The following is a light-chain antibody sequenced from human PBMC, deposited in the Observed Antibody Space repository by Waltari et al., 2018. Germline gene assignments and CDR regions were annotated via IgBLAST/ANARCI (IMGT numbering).Light chain of an antibody. CDR3: YSTDSTGNHVV. CDR2: DDN. Sequence: SYELTQPPSVSVSPGQTARITCSGDALPKKYAFWYPQKSGQAPVLIIYDDNKRPSGIPERFSGSSSGTMATLTISGAQVEDEADYYCYSTDSTGNHVVFGGGTKLTVL. CDR1: ALPKKY. V-gene: IGLV3-10*01. J-gene: IGLJ2*01.